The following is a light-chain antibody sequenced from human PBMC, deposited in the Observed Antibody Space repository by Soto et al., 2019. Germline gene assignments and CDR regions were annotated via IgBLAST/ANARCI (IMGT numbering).Light chain of an antibody. Sequence: LTQPASVSWSPGQSIAISCTGTSSDVGGYSYVSWYQQQPGKAPKLVISDVSNRPSGVSDRFSGSKSGNTASLTISGLQTEDEADYYCASYTTSSTYVFGTGTKVTVL. V-gene: IGLV2-14*01. CDR3: ASYTTSSTYV. CDR1: SSDVGGYSY. CDR2: DVS. J-gene: IGLJ1*01.